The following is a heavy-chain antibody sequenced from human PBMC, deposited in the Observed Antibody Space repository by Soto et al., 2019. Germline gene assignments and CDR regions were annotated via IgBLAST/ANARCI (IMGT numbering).Heavy chain of an antibody. Sequence: SETLSLTCALYGGSFDGYYWSWIRRSPGKGLEWIGEIHHSGSTKYNPSLKSRGCLSGDTSTKHLSLKMRSMTAADRGVCSCGRGVGSCSGYIYWGRGTRVTFSS. CDR1: GGSFDGYY. CDR2: IHHSGST. D-gene: IGHD5-12*01. J-gene: IGHJ4*02. V-gene: IGHV4-34*01. CDR3: GRGVGSCSGYIY.